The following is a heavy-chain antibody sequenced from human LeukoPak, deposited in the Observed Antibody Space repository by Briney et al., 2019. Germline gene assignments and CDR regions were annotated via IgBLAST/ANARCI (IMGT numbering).Heavy chain of an antibody. CDR2: INHSGST. V-gene: IGHV4-34*01. CDR1: GGSFSGYY. CDR3: ARGRLHLDY. D-gene: IGHD4-11*01. J-gene: IGHJ4*02. Sequence: SETLSLTCVVYGGSFSGYYWSWIRQPPGKGLEWIGEINHSGSTNYNPSLKSRVTISVDTSKNQFSLKLSSVTAADTAVYYCARGRLHLDYWGQGTLVTVSS.